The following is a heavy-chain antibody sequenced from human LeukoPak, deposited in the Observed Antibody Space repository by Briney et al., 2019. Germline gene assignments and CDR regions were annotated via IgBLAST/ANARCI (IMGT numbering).Heavy chain of an antibody. D-gene: IGHD3-22*01. J-gene: IGHJ4*02. CDR1: GGSISSGGYY. V-gene: IGHV4-30-2*01. Sequence: SQTLSLTCTVSGGSISSGGYYWSWIRQPPGKGLEWIGYIYHSGSTYYNPSLKSRVTKSVDRSKNQFSLKLSSVTAADTAVYYCARDSSNYYDSSGYWGQGTLVTVSS. CDR3: ARDSSNYYDSSGY. CDR2: IYHSGST.